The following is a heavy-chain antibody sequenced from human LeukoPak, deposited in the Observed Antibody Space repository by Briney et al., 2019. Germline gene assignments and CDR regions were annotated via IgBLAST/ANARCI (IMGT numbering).Heavy chain of an antibody. CDR3: AKDGDKYSSGFDY. J-gene: IGHJ4*02. CDR2: ISSNGNTI. CDR1: GFTFSDYY. V-gene: IGHV3-11*01. Sequence: GGSLRLSCAASGFTFSDYYMSWIRQAPGKGLEWVSYISSNGNTIYYADSVKGRFTISRDNAKNSLFLQMNSLRAEDTAVYYCAKDGDKYSSGFDYWGQGTLVTVSS. D-gene: IGHD6-19*01.